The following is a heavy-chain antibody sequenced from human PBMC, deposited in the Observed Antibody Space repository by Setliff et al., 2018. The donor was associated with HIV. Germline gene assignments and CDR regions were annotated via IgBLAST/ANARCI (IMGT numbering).Heavy chain of an antibody. J-gene: IGHJ4*02. V-gene: IGHV3-30*04. CDR2: VSYGGTNT. CDR1: GFTFSSYA. Sequence: GGSLRLSCAASGFTFSSYAMHWVRQAPGKGLEWVAVVSYGGTNTYYADSVKGRFIISRDDSESTLFLQMNGLRVDDTAVYYCARVRYCGSPSCRKEFDFWGQGTLVTVSS. CDR3: ARVRYCGSPSCRKEFDF. D-gene: IGHD2-21*01.